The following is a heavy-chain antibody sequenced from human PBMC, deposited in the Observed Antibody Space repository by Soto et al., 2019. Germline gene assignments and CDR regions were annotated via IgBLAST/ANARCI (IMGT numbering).Heavy chain of an antibody. CDR1: GFTFSNYR. J-gene: IGHJ6*02. CDR2: ISGSGKDT. Sequence: VGSLRLSCATPGFTFSNYRMNWVREAPGKGLEWVASISGSGKDTFYRDSVKGRFTISRDNAESSLVLQMNSLTVDDTAVYHCARVHLVRTSSYYCGMDVWGPGTTVTAP. CDR3: ARVHLVRTSSYYCGMDV. D-gene: IGHD6-6*01. V-gene: IGHV3-21*06.